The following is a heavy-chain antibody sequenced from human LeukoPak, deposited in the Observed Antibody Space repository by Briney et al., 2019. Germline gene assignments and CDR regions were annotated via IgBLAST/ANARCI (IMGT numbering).Heavy chain of an antibody. CDR1: GFTFSDSA. Sequence: GGSLKLSCYGSGFTFSDSAIHWVRHAAGKGLEWVGRIRSESKSGETAYAASVKGRFTISRDDSKDTAYLQMNSLKPEDTALYYCTSPPHDFDLWSGYYSLWGHGTQVTVSS. CDR3: TSPPHDFDLWSGYYSL. CDR2: IRSESKSGET. J-gene: IGHJ4*01. D-gene: IGHD3-3*01. V-gene: IGHV3-73*01.